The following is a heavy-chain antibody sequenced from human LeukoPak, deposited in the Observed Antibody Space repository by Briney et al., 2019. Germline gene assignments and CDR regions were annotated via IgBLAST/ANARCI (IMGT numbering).Heavy chain of an antibody. CDR2: IYYSGST. D-gene: IGHD6-19*01. CDR1: GGSISSYY. CDR3: ARESAVAGTDP. V-gene: IGHV4-59*01. Sequence: PSETLSLTCTVSGGSISSYYWSWIRQPPGKGLEWIGYIYYSGSTNYNPSLKSRVTISVDTSKNQFSLKLSSVTAADTAVYYCARESAVAGTDPWGQGTLVTVSS. J-gene: IGHJ5*02.